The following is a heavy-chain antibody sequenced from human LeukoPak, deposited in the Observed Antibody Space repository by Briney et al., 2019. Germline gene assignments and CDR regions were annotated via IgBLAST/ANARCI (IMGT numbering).Heavy chain of an antibody. V-gene: IGHV4-59*01. J-gene: IGHJ4*02. CDR2: IYYSGST. CDR3: AREGWGYYFDF. Sequence: PSETLSLTCTVSGGSISSYYWSWIRQPPGKGLEWIGYIYYSGSTNYNPSLKSRVTISVDTSKNQFSLKLSSVTAADTAVYYCAREGWGYYFDFWGQGTLVTVSS. CDR1: GGSISSYY. D-gene: IGHD7-27*01.